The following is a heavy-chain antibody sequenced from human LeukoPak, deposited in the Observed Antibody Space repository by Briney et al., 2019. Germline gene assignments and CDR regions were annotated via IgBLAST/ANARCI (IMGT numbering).Heavy chain of an antibody. D-gene: IGHD3-10*01. CDR1: GFTFSSYW. Sequence: SGGSLRLSCAASGFTFSSYWMHWVHQAPGKGLVWVSRINSDGSSTSYADSVKGRFTISRDNAKNSPYLQMNSLRAEDTAVYYCARDEVTHGSGSHDWYFDLWGRGTLVTVSS. CDR2: INSDGSST. V-gene: IGHV3-74*01. J-gene: IGHJ2*01. CDR3: ARDEVTHGSGSHDWYFDL.